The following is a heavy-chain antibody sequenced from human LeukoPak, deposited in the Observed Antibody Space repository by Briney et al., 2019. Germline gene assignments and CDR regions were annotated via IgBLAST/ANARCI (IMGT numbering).Heavy chain of an antibody. D-gene: IGHD3-10*01. J-gene: IGHJ3*02. Sequence: ASVKVPCKASGYTFTGYYMHWVRQAPGQGLEWMGWINPNSGVTNYAQKFQGRVTMTRDTSITTAYMELSRLRSDDTAVYYCARMIPQYFGSGSYDAFDIWGQGTMVTVSS. CDR3: ARMIPQYFGSGSYDAFDI. CDR1: GYTFTGYY. V-gene: IGHV1-2*02. CDR2: INPNSGVT.